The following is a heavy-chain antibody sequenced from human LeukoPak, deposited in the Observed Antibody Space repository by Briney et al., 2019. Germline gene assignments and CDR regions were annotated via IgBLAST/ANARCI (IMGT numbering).Heavy chain of an antibody. D-gene: IGHD3-3*01. Sequence: GGSLRLSCAASGFTFSSYAMHWVRQAPGKGLEWVAVISYDGSNKYYAGSVKGRFTISRDNSKNTLYLQMSSLRGDDTAVYYCARGTFGVVISPAYYYYGVDVWGQGTTVTVSS. J-gene: IGHJ6*02. CDR1: GFTFSSYA. CDR3: ARGTFGVVISPAYYYYGVDV. V-gene: IGHV3-30-3*01. CDR2: ISYDGSNK.